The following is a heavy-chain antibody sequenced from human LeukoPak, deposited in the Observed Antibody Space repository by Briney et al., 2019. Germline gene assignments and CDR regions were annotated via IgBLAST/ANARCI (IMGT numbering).Heavy chain of an antibody. J-gene: IGHJ4*02. V-gene: IGHV3-23*01. Sequence: PGGSLRLSCAASGFTFSSYAMSWVRQAPGKGLEWVSGIGDSGGGTYYADSVKGRFTISRDNSKNTLYLQMNSLRAEDTAMYYCARVEMATLSFDYWGQGTLVTVSS. CDR2: IGDSGGGT. CDR3: ARVEMATLSFDY. CDR1: GFTFSSYA. D-gene: IGHD5-24*01.